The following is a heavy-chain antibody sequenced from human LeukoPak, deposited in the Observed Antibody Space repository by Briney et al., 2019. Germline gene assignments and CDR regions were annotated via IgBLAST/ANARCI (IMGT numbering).Heavy chain of an antibody. CDR2: IKRKTDGGTT. V-gene: IGHV3-15*01. Sequence: GGSLRLCCAASGFSFNDAWMSWVRQAPGKGLEWVGRIKRKTDGGTTDYAAPVKGRFTISRDDSKTSLYLQMNNLKTEDTAVYYCTTDTRRVVVPKWGQGTLVTVSS. CDR3: TTDTRRVVVPK. J-gene: IGHJ4*02. CDR1: GFSFNDAW. D-gene: IGHD2-15*01.